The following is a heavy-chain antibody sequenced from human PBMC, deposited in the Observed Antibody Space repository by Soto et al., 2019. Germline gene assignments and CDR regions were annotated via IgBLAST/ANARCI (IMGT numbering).Heavy chain of an antibody. J-gene: IGHJ4*02. V-gene: IGHV4-59*08. CDR3: ARQAGGNYFVDS. CDR1: GGSISSYY. D-gene: IGHD2-21*02. CDR2: IHYSGST. Sequence: SETLSLTCAVSGGSISSYYWSWIRQPPGKRLEWIAYIHYSGSTNYNPSLKSRVTISVDMSKNQFSLKLSSVTAADTAMYYCARQAGGNYFVDSWGQGTLVTVSS.